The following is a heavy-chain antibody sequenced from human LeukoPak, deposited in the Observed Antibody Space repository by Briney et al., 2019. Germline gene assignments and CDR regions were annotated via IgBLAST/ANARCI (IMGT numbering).Heavy chain of an antibody. CDR2: IYYSGST. CDR3: ARGYAYGPNYYFDY. CDR1: GGSIGTYY. J-gene: IGHJ4*02. D-gene: IGHD5-18*01. V-gene: IGHV4-59*01. Sequence: SETLSLTCTVSGGSIGTYYWSWVRQPPGKGLEWIGYIYYSGSTDYNPSLKSRVTISIDTSKNHFSLRLSSVTAADTASYYCARGYAYGPNYYFDYWGQGTLVTVSS.